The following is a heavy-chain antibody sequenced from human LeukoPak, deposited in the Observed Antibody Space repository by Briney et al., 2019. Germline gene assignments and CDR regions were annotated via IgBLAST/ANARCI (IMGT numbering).Heavy chain of an antibody. J-gene: IGHJ4*02. D-gene: IGHD3-9*01. CDR1: GYSFVLYG. CDR3: ARGPGVRYFDWLSSPYYFDY. CDR2: ISGSTGDT. V-gene: IGHV1-18*01. Sequence: ASVKVSCKASGYSFVLYGISWVRQAPGEGPEWMGWISGSTGDTNYAQKFQGRVTMTRNTSISTAYMELSSLRSEDTAVYYCARGPGVRYFDWLSSPYYFDYWGQGTLVTVSS.